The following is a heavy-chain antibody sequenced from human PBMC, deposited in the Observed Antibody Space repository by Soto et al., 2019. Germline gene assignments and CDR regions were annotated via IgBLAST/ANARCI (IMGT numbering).Heavy chain of an antibody. V-gene: IGHV3-30-3*01. D-gene: IGHD6-19*01. J-gene: IGHJ4*02. CDR2: ISYDGSNK. CDR3: ARDQGIAVAGTGRY. CDR1: GFTFSSYA. Sequence: PGGSLRLSCAASGFTFSSYAMHWVRQAPGKGLEWVAVISYDGSNKYYADSVKGRFTTSRDNSKNTLYLQMNSLRAEDTAVYYCARDQGIAVAGTGRYWGQGTLVTVSS.